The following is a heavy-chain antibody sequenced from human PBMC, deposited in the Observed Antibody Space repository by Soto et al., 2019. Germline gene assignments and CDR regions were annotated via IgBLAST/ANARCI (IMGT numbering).Heavy chain of an antibody. V-gene: IGHV3-66*01. CDR1: GFTVSSNY. D-gene: IGHD6-13*01. CDR3: ARDNIAAAGYDYYGMDV. Sequence: EVQLVESGGGLVQPGGSLRLSCAASGFTVSSNYMSWVRQAPGKGLEWVSVIYSGGSTYYADSVKGRFTISRDNSKNTLYLQMNSLRAEDTAVYYCARDNIAAAGYDYYGMDVWGQGTTVTVSS. CDR2: IYSGGST. J-gene: IGHJ6*02.